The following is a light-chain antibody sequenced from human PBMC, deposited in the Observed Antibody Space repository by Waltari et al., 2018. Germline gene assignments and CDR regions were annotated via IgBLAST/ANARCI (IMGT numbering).Light chain of an antibody. J-gene: IGKJ2*01. V-gene: IGKV3-20*01. CDR2: GAS. Sequence: EIVLTQSPGTLSLSPGERATLSCRASQSVTSCYLAWYQQKPGQAPRLLIYGASSRATGIPDRFSGSGSGTDFTLTISRLEPEDFAVYYCQQYGRAPDTFGQGTKLEI. CDR1: QSVTSCY. CDR3: QQYGRAPDT.